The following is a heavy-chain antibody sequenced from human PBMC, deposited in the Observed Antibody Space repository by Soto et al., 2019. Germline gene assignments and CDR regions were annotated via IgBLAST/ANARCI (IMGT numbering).Heavy chain of an antibody. CDR2: ISAYTGNT. J-gene: IGHJ4*02. CDR1: GYTFTSYG. D-gene: IGHD4-17*01. Sequence: QVHLVQSGAEVKKPGASVKVSCKASGYTFTSYGITWVRQAPGQGLEWMGWISAYTGNTNYAQSLQGRVTMTTDTSTSTAYRGLRSLRSDDTAVYYCARGGGSGYGDYSGLGDWGQGTLVTVSS. CDR3: ARGGGSGYGDYSGLGD. V-gene: IGHV1-18*01.